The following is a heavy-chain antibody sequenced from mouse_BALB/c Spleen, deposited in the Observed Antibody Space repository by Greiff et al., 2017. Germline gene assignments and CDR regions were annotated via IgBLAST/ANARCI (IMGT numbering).Heavy chain of an antibody. V-gene: IGHV1-15*01. CDR2: IDPETGGT. Sequence: VQLQQSGAELVRPGASVTLSCKASGYTFTDYEMHWVKQTPVHGLEWIGAIDPETGGTAYNQKFKGKATLTADKSSSTAYMELRSLTSEDSAVYYCTRDDGNPWFAYWGQGTLVTVSA. J-gene: IGHJ3*01. CDR1: GYTFTDYE. CDR3: TRDDGNPWFAY. D-gene: IGHD2-3*01.